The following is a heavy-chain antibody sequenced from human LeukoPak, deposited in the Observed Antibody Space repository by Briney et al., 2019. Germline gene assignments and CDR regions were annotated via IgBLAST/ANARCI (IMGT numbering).Heavy chain of an antibody. CDR2: IYYSGST. Sequence: KPSETLSLTCTVSGGSISSSSYYWGWIRQPPGKGLEWIGSIYYSGSTYYNPSLKSRVTISVDTSKNQFSLKLSSVTAADTAVYYCARVANSFTVPRPYYYYGMDVWGQGTTVTVSS. J-gene: IGHJ6*02. D-gene: IGHD5-18*01. CDR1: GGSISSSSYY. CDR3: ARVANSFTVPRPYYYYGMDV. V-gene: IGHV4-39*07.